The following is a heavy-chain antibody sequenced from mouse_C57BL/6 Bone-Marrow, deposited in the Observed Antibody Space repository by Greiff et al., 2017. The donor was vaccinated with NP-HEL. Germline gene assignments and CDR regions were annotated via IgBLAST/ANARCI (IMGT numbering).Heavy chain of an antibody. J-gene: IGHJ2*01. CDR1: GFNIKDDY. CDR2: IDPENGDT. D-gene: IGHD2-3*01. V-gene: IGHV14-4*01. Sequence: VQLQQSGAELVRPGASVKLSCTASGFNIKDDYMHWVKQRPEQGLEWIGWIDPENGDTEYASKFQGKATITADTSSNTAYLQLSSLTSEDTAVYYCTAGRVDGYYMDYWGQGNTLT. CDR3: TAGRVDGYYMDY.